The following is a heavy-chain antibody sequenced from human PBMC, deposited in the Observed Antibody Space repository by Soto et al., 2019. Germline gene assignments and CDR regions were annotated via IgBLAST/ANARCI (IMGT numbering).Heavy chain of an antibody. D-gene: IGHD4-17*01. J-gene: IGHJ5*02. CDR3: ARWRLPMNWFDP. CDR1: GGSISSGGYY. CDR2: IYYSGST. V-gene: IGHV4-31*03. Sequence: PSETLSLTRTVSGGSISSGGYYWSWIRQHPGKGLEWIGYIYYSGSTYYNPSLKSRVTISVDTSKNQFSLKLSSVTAADTAVYYCARWRLPMNWFDPWGQGTLVTVSS.